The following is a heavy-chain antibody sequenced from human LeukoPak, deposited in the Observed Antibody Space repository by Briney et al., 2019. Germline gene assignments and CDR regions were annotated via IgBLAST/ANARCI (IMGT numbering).Heavy chain of an antibody. D-gene: IGHD6-19*01. CDR3: ARHYSSDPFDY. Sequence: SETLSLTCTVSGASISSYYWSWIRQPPGKGLEWIGYIYYSGSTNCNPSLKSRVSLSVDTSKRQFSLKLSSVTAADTAVYYCARHYSSDPFDYWGQGTLVTVSS. J-gene: IGHJ4*02. CDR2: IYYSGST. V-gene: IGHV4-59*01. CDR1: GASISSYY.